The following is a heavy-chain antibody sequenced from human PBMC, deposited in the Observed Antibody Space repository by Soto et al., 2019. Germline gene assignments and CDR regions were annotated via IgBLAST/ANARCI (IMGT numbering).Heavy chain of an antibody. CDR3: ARDLTYYYDSSGYPPHYYYGMDV. Sequence: QVQLVQSGAEVKKPGSSVKVSCKASGGTFSSYAISWVRQAPGQGLEWMGGIIPILGTANYAQKFQGRVTITADESTSTAYMELSSLRSEDTAVYYCARDLTYYYDSSGYPPHYYYGMDVWGQGTTVTVSS. CDR1: GGTFSSYA. J-gene: IGHJ6*02. V-gene: IGHV1-69*01. CDR2: IIPILGTA. D-gene: IGHD3-22*01.